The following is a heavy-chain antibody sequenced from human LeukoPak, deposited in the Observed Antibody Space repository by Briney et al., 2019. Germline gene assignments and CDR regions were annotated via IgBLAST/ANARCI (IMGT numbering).Heavy chain of an antibody. Sequence: GGSLRLSCVVSGFTFNRCWMNWVRQAPGKGLEWVAHINPDGRDTYYVDSVKGRFTISRDNAQNSMYLQMNSLRVEDTAVYYCTSWGDTAAEYFQRWGQGTLVTVSS. D-gene: IGHD2-21*02. CDR3: TSWGDTAAEYFQR. V-gene: IGHV3-7*01. CDR1: GFTFNRCW. CDR2: INPDGRDT. J-gene: IGHJ1*01.